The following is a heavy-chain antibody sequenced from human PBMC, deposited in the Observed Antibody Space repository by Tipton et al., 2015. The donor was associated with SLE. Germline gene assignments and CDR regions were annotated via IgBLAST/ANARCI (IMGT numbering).Heavy chain of an antibody. CDR2: IYYSGST. V-gene: IGHV4-30-4*01. Sequence: TLSLTCTVSGGSISSGDYYWSWIRQPPGKGLEWIGYIYYSGSTNYNPSLKSRVTISVDTSKNQFSLKLSSVTAADTAVYYCARDRGWDAFDIWGQGTMVTVSS. CDR1: GGSISSGDYY. J-gene: IGHJ3*02. CDR3: ARDRGWDAFDI. D-gene: IGHD6-19*01.